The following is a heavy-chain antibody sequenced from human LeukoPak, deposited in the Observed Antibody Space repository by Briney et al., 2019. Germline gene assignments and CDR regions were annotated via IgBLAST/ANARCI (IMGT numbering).Heavy chain of an antibody. CDR1: GFTLSSFG. Sequence: GGSLRLSCAASGFTLSSFGMHWVHQAPGKGLEWVAFIRYDKTNKYYADSVKGRFTISRDNYKNTLYLQMNSLRSDDTAVYYCATTYSSGWYFDYWGQGTLVTVSS. V-gene: IGHV3-30*02. CDR3: ATTYSSGWYFDY. D-gene: IGHD6-19*01. J-gene: IGHJ4*02. CDR2: IRYDKTNK.